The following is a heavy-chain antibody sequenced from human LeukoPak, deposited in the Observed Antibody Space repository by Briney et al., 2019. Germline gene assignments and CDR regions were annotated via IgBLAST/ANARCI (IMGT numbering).Heavy chain of an antibody. J-gene: IGHJ4*02. CDR3: AKRGVVIRVILVGFHKEAYYFDS. V-gene: IGHV3-23*01. CDR2: ISDSGGRT. CDR1: GITLSNYG. D-gene: IGHD3-22*01. Sequence: GGSLRLSCAVSGITLSNYGMSWVRQAPGKGLEWVAGISDSGGRTNYADSVKGRFTISRDNPKNTLYLQMNSLRAEDTAVYFCAKRGVVIRVILVGFHKEAYYFDSWGQGTPVTVSS.